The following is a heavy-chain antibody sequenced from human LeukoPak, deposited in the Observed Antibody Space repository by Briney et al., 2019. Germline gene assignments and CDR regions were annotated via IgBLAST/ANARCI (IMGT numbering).Heavy chain of an antibody. J-gene: IGHJ4*02. CDR3: VSGKYYDFWSDHYLQHIDY. V-gene: IGHV4-39*07. CDR1: GVSISSSSYY. Sequence: SETLSLACTVSGVSISSSSYYWGWIRQPPGKGLEWIGSIIYSGSTYYNPSLKSRVTISVDTSRNQFSLKLNSVTAADTAVYYCVSGKYYDFWSDHYLQHIDYWGQGTLVTVSS. CDR2: IIYSGST. D-gene: IGHD3-3*01.